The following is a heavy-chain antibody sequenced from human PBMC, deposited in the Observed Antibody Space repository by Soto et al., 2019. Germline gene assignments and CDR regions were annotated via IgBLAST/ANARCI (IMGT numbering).Heavy chain of an antibody. CDR1: GISLRNGRLG. CDR2: IFSNDEK. V-gene: IGHV2-26*01. J-gene: IGHJ5*02. Sequence: QVTLKESGPVMVKPTETLTLTCTVSGISLRNGRLGVSWIRQSPGKALEWLAHIFSNDEKSYSTPLKSRLTISKDTSKSQVVLTMTNVDPVDSATYFCALIKDCSRTDCYLASFDPWGQGTLVTVSS. CDR3: ALIKDCSRTDCYLASFDP. D-gene: IGHD2-2*01.